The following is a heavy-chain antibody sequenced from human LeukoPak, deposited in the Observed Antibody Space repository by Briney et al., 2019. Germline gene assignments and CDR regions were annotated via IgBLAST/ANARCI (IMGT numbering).Heavy chain of an antibody. D-gene: IGHD1-26*01. CDR1: GGSISSNAYS. CDR3: ARVGNWFGP. Sequence: SETLSLTCAVSGGSISSNAYSWSWIRQPPGKGLEWIGYIYQGGNTYYNPSLKSRVTISIGRSKNQFSLNLSSVTAADTAVYYCARVGNWFGPWGQGTLVTVSS. J-gene: IGHJ5*01. CDR2: IYQGGNT. V-gene: IGHV4-30-2*01.